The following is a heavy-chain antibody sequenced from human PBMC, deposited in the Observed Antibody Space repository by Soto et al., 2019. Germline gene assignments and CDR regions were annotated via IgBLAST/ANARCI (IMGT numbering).Heavy chain of an antibody. CDR2: ISGSGGST. J-gene: IGHJ3*02. D-gene: IGHD3-10*01. Sequence: EVQLLESGGGLVQPGGSLRLSCAASGFTFSSYAMSWVRQAPGKGLEWVSAISGSGGSTYYADSVKGRFTISRDNSKNTLYLQMNSLRAEDTAVYYCAKPTRYYYCSGSYDAFDIWGQGTMVTVSS. CDR3: AKPTRYYYCSGSYDAFDI. CDR1: GFTFSSYA. V-gene: IGHV3-23*01.